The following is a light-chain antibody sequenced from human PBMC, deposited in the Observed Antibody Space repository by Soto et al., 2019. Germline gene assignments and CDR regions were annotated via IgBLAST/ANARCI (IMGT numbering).Light chain of an antibody. CDR1: QSFGTN. CDR3: QKYDTWPLT. CDR2: GTS. V-gene: IGKV3-15*01. J-gene: IGKJ4*01. Sequence: DIVLTQSPVTLSVSPGEGATLSCRASQSFGTNLGWYQQKSGQAPRLLIYGTSIRATGIPARFSGSGSGTEFNLTISSLQSEDLAVYYCQKYDTWPLTFGGGNKVEIK.